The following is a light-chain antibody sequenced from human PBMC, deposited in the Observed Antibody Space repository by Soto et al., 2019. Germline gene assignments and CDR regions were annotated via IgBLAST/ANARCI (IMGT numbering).Light chain of an antibody. Sequence: EIVLTQSPGTLSLSPGKRGTLSCRASQSVSTSNLAWYQQKPGQAPRLLIYGARHRATGIADRFRGSGSGTDFTLTISRLEPEDVAVYYCQQYGSSPTFGQGTKVEIK. CDR1: QSVSTSN. V-gene: IGKV3-20*01. CDR3: QQYGSSPT. CDR2: GAR. J-gene: IGKJ1*01.